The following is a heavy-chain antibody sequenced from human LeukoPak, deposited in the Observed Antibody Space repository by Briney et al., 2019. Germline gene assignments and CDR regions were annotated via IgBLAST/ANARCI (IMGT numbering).Heavy chain of an antibody. D-gene: IGHD1-14*01. CDR2: INPNSGGT. V-gene: IGHV1-2*04. CDR3: ARGPNRFRGWYYFDY. CDR1: GYTFTSYS. Sequence: GASVKVSCKASGYTFTSYSLNWVRQAPGQGLEWMGWINPNSGGTNYAQKFQGWVTMTRDTSINTAYMELSRLRSDDTAVYYCARGPNRFRGWYYFDYWGQGTLVTVSS. J-gene: IGHJ4*02.